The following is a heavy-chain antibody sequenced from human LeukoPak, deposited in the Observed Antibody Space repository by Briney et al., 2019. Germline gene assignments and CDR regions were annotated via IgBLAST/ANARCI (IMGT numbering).Heavy chain of an antibody. CDR3: ARGTKGLNLDY. Sequence: SETLSLTCTVSGGSISSSTYYWGWIRQPPGKGLEWIGNIFYTGTTFCSPSLKSRVAISVDTSKNEFSLKLSSMTAADTAVYYCARGTKGLNLDYWGQGTLVTVSS. J-gene: IGHJ4*02. D-gene: IGHD6-19*01. CDR1: GGSISSSTYY. CDR2: IFYTGTT. V-gene: IGHV4-39*01.